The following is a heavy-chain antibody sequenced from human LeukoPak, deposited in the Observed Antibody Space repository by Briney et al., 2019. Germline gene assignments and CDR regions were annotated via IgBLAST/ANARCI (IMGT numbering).Heavy chain of an antibody. CDR1: GFTFSSYA. D-gene: IGHD6-13*01. CDR2: IGSDGNKK. Sequence: GGCLRLSCAASGFTFSSYAMHWVRPAPGKGLEWVALIGSDGNKKYYADSVKGRFSISRDNSNNTLYLQMNSLGVEDTAVYYCARGRYSSSWKDYWGQGTLVTVSS. J-gene: IGHJ4*02. CDR3: ARGRYSSSWKDY. V-gene: IGHV3-33*01.